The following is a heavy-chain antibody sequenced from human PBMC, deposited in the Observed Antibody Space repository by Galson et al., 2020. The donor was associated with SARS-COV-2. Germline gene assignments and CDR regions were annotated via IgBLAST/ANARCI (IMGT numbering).Heavy chain of an antibody. J-gene: IGHJ4*02. CDR2: LSWNSGNI. D-gene: IGHD6-19*01. CDR1: GFTFDDYA. V-gene: IGHV3-9*01. CDR3: AKGPNSYSSAWYGIDY. Sequence: GGSLRLSCAASGFTFDDYAMHWARQVPGKGLEWVSTLSWNSGNIGSADSVKGQFTISRDNAKNSLYLQMNSLRAEDTAMYYCAKGPNSYSSAWYGIDYCGQGTLVTVSS.